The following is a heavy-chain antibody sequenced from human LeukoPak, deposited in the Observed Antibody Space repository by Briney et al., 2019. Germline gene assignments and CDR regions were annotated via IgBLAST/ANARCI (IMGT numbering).Heavy chain of an antibody. Sequence: GGSLRLSCAASGFTFSSFWMHWVRQAPGKGLVWVSRINSDGSSTTYADSVKGRFTISRDSAKNSLYLQMNSLRAEDTAVYYCARVRGSGWSLDYWGQGALVTVSS. J-gene: IGHJ4*02. CDR1: GFTFSSFW. D-gene: IGHD6-19*01. CDR3: ARVRGSGWSLDY. CDR2: INSDGSST. V-gene: IGHV3-74*01.